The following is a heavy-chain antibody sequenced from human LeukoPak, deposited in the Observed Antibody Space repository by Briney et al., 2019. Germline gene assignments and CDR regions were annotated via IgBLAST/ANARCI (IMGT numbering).Heavy chain of an antibody. D-gene: IGHD2-2*02. CDR3: ARDLGYCSSTSCYTADHFDC. Sequence: GRSLRLSCAASGFTFSSYAMHWVRQAPGKGLEWVAVISYDGSNKYYADSVKGRFTISRDNSKNTLYLQMNSLRAEDTAVYYCARDLGYCSSTSCYTADHFDCWGQGTLVTVSS. J-gene: IGHJ4*02. V-gene: IGHV3-30-3*01. CDR1: GFTFSSYA. CDR2: ISYDGSNK.